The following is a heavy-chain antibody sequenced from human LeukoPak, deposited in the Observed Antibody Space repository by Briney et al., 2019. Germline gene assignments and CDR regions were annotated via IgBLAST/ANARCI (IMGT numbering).Heavy chain of an antibody. Sequence: KPSETLSLTCTVSGGSISSYYWSWIRQPPGKGLEWIGYIYYSGSTNYNPSLKSRVTISVDTSKKQFSLKLSSVTAADTAVYYCARDRGAFDIWGQGTMVTVSS. CDR3: ARDRGAFDI. J-gene: IGHJ3*02. CDR1: GGSISSYY. CDR2: IYYSGST. V-gene: IGHV4-59*01.